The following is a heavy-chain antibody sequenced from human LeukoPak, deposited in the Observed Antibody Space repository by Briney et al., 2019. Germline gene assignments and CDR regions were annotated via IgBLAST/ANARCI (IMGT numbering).Heavy chain of an antibody. CDR1: GFTLSSYA. CDR3: AREGSTDTYDY. D-gene: IGHD2/OR15-2a*01. V-gene: IGHV3-7*01. CDR2: IKQDGSEK. J-gene: IGHJ4*02. Sequence: GGSLRLSCAASGFTLSSYAMSWVRQAPGKGLEWVANIKQDGSEKYYVDSVEGRFTISRDNAKNSLYLQMNSLRAEDTAVYYCAREGSTDTYDYWGQGILVTVSS.